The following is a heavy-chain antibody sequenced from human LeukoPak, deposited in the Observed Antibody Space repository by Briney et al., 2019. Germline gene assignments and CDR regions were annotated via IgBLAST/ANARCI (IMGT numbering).Heavy chain of an antibody. CDR1: GGSISSYH. CDR3: ASSPYYYDSSGYH. D-gene: IGHD3-22*01. J-gene: IGHJ4*02. CDR2: IYYSGST. Sequence: TSETLSLTCTDSGGSISSYHWSWIRQPPGKGLEWIGYIYYSGSTNYNPSLKSRVTISVDTSKNQFSLKLSSVTAADTAVYYCASSPYYYDSSGYHWGQGTLVTVSS. V-gene: IGHV4-59*08.